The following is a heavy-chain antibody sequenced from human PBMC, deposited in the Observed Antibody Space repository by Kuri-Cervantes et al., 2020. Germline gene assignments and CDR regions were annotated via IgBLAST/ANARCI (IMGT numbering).Heavy chain of an antibody. J-gene: IGHJ6*02. D-gene: IGHD6-19*01. CDR2: ISSSSRYI. V-gene: IGHV3-21*01. Sequence: GGSLRLSCAASGFTFSSYSMNWVRQAPGKGLEWVSSISSSSRYIYYADSVKGRFTISRDNAKNSLYLQMNSLRAEDTAVYYCVRDLSFFSSSGRWGYYYYGMDVWGQGTTVTVSS. CDR3: VRDLSFFSSSGRWGYYYYGMDV. CDR1: GFTFSSYS.